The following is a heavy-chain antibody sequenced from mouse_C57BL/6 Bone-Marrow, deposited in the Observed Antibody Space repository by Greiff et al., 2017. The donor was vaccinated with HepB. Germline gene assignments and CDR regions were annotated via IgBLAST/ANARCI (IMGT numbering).Heavy chain of an antibody. CDR1: GFNIKNTY. CDR3: ASGYYYGSSLYFDY. CDR2: IDPANGNT. V-gene: IGHV14-3*01. J-gene: IGHJ2*01. D-gene: IGHD1-1*01. Sequence: VQLQQSVAELVRPGASVKLSCTASGFNIKNTYMHWVKQRPEQGLEWIGRIDPANGNTKYAPKFQGKATITADTSSNTAYLQLSSLTSEDTAVYYWASGYYYGSSLYFDYWGQGTTLTVSS.